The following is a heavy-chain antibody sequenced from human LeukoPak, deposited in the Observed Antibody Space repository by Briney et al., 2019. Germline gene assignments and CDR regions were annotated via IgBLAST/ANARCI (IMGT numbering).Heavy chain of an antibody. Sequence: PGGSLRLSCVVSGISFSDSYRTWIRQTPGKGLEWLAYISGSGSDICYADSVRGRFTISRDNSKNTLFLLMNSLRAEDTAVYYCAKDVMITFGPVMAPPFDYWGQGTLVTVSS. CDR1: GISFSDSY. V-gene: IGHV3-11*01. J-gene: IGHJ4*02. D-gene: IGHD3-16*01. CDR3: AKDVMITFGPVMAPPFDY. CDR2: ISGSGSDI.